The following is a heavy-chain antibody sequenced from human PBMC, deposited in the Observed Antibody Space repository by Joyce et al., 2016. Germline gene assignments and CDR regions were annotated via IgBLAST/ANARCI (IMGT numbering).Heavy chain of an antibody. V-gene: IGHV4-4*02. D-gene: IGHD5-12*01. CDR1: GGSISSAHW. J-gene: IGHJ5*01. Sequence: QVQLQESGPGLVKPSGTLSLTCAVSGGSISSAHWWSWVRQPPGKGLAWIGEIYLGGSTTYSPSLKSRVTISVDKSKNQLSLKMNSVTAADTAVDYCARNGAYSQDSWGQGTLVTVSS. CDR2: IYLGGST. CDR3: ARNGAYSQDS.